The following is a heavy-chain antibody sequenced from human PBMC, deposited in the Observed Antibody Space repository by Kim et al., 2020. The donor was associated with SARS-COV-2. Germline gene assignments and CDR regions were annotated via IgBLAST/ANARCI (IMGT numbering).Heavy chain of an antibody. J-gene: IGHJ6*02. CDR3: ARCQGGGYYYGRDV. CDR2: ISFDGSNK. CDR1: GFMFSSYA. V-gene: IGHV3-30-3*01. D-gene: IGHD3-16*01. Sequence: GGSLRLSCAASGFMFSSYAMHWVRQAPGKGLEWVAVISFDGSNKYYADSVKGRFTISRDNSKNTLYLQMNSPRAEDTAVYYCARCQGGGYYYGRDVRGQG.